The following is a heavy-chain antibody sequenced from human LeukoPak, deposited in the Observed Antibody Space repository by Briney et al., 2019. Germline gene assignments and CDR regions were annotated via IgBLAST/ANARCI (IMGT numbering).Heavy chain of an antibody. CDR2: INPNSGGT. D-gene: IGHD3-22*01. Sequence: ASVKVSCKASGYIFTDYYMHWVRQAPGQGLEWMGWINPNSGGTNYAQKFQGRVTMTRDTSISTAYMELSRLRSDDTAVYYCARGEYYYDSSGYQLVWGQGTLVTVSS. CDR3: ARGEYYYDSSGYQLV. V-gene: IGHV1-2*02. J-gene: IGHJ4*02. CDR1: GYIFTDYY.